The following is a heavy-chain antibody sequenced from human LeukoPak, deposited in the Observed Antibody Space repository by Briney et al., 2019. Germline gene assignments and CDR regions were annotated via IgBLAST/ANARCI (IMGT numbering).Heavy chain of an antibody. D-gene: IGHD2-2*01. CDR1: GFTFSSYE. CDR2: ISSSGSTI. Sequence: GGSLRLSCAASGFTFSSYEMNWVRQAPGKGLEWVSYISSSGSTIYYADSVKGRFTISRDNAKNSLYLQMNSLRAEDTAIYYCAKLQTAVVPAATLGFDSWGQGTLVTVSS. CDR3: AKLQTAVVPAATLGFDS. J-gene: IGHJ4*02. V-gene: IGHV3-48*03.